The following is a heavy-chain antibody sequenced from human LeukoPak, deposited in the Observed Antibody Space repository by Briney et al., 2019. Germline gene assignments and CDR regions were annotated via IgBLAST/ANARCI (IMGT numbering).Heavy chain of an antibody. J-gene: IGHJ3*02. CDR2: MSPNSGDT. V-gene: IGHV1-8*01. Sequence: ASVKVSCKASGYTFTSYDINWVRQATGQGLEWMGWMSPNSGDTGYAQKFQGRVTTTRNTSISTAYMELSSLRSEDTAVYYCARSSWSGSGAFDIWGQGTMVTVSS. CDR3: ARSSWSGSGAFDI. D-gene: IGHD3-3*01. CDR1: GYTFTSYD.